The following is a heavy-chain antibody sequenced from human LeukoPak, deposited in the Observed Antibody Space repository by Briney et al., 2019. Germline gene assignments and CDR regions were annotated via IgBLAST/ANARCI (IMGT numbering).Heavy chain of an antibody. J-gene: IGHJ5*02. V-gene: IGHV3-11*01. CDR3: AREGTTYYYDSSGRLNWFDP. CDR1: GFTFSDYY. Sequence: GGSLRLSCAASGFTFSDYYMSWIRQAPGKGLEWVSYISSSGSTIYYADSVKGRFTISRDNAMNSLYLQMNSLRAEDTAVYYCAREGTTYYYDSSGRLNWFDPWGQGTLVTVSS. D-gene: IGHD3-22*01. CDR2: ISSSGSTI.